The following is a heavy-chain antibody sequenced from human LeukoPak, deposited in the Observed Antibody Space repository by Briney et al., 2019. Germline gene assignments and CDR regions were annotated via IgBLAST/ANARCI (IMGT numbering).Heavy chain of an antibody. D-gene: IGHD3-10*01. Sequence: SETLSLTCAVYGGSFSGYYWSWIRQPPGKGLEWIGEINHCGSTNYNPSLKSRVTISVDTHKNQSSLTLSSVTAADTAVYYCARRGGYYYGSGSYRNWFDPWGQGTLVTVSS. CDR3: ARRGGYYYGSGSYRNWFDP. J-gene: IGHJ5*02. CDR2: INHCGST. V-gene: IGHV4-34*01. CDR1: GGSFSGYY.